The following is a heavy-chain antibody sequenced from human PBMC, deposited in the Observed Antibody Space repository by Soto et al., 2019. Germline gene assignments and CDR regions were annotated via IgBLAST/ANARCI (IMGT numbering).Heavy chain of an antibody. CDR3: ARVPHSSSWYYGMDV. V-gene: IGHV1-69*13. D-gene: IGHD6-13*01. CDR2: IIPIFGTA. Sequence: SVQVSCQASGGTYSSYAISWVGQAPGQGLEWMGGIIPIFGTANYAQKFQGRVTITADESTSTAYMELSSLRSEDTAVYYCARVPHSSSWYYGMDVWGQGTTVTVS. J-gene: IGHJ6*02. CDR1: GGTYSSYA.